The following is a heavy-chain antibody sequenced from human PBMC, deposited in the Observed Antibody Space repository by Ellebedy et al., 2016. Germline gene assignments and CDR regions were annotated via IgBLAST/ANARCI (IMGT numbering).Heavy chain of an antibody. CDR1: GGSISTRTYF. D-gene: IGHD6-19*01. Sequence: SETLSLTCTVSGGSISTRTYFWGWIRQPPGKGLEWIGSISYSGSTDYAPSLKSRVNISVDPSRNQFSLRLSSVTAADTSVYFSATKIAVAGGIEHWGQGTLVTVAS. CDR3: ATKIAVAGGIEH. J-gene: IGHJ5*02. CDR2: ISYSGST. V-gene: IGHV4-39*01.